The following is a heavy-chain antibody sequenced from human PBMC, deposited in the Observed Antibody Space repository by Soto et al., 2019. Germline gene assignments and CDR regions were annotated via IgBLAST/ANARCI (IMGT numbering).Heavy chain of an antibody. V-gene: IGHV3-23*01. CDR1: GFAFSTYA. CDR2: ISGSGGSS. J-gene: IGHJ6*02. CDR3: AKVTKRAAAGRYEYYKYGMDV. D-gene: IGHD6-13*01. Sequence: EMQLLESGGALEHPGGSLRLSCAAAGFAFSTYAMTWVRQAPGKGLEWVSVISGSGGSSYYAASVKGRFTISRDNSKNTLFLQMNGLRAEDTAVYYCAKVTKRAAAGRYEYYKYGMDVWGQGTTVTVSS.